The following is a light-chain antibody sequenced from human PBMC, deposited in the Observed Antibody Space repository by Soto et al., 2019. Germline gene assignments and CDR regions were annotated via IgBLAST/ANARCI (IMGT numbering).Light chain of an antibody. Sequence: QSALTQPPSASGSPGQSVTISCTGTSSDVGTHGYVSWYQQHAGKAPKLMIYDVTKRPPGVPDRFSGSKSANTASLPVSGRQAQDGADYYCMCYAGGKNRVFGGGTKLPVL. CDR3: MCYAGGKNRV. V-gene: IGLV2-8*01. CDR1: SSDVGTHGY. J-gene: IGLJ3*02. CDR2: DVT.